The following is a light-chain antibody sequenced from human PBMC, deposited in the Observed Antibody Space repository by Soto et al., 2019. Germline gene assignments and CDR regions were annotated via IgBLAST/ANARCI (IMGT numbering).Light chain of an antibody. J-gene: IGLJ1*01. CDR3: SSYTSSSTPLYV. V-gene: IGLV2-14*03. Sequence: QSALTQPASVSGSPGQSITISCTGTSSDVGGYSYVSWYQHHPGKAPKLMIYDVTNRPSGVSNRFSGSKSGNTASLTISGLQAEDEADYYCSSYTSSSTPLYVFGTGTKVTVL. CDR1: SSDVGGYSY. CDR2: DVT.